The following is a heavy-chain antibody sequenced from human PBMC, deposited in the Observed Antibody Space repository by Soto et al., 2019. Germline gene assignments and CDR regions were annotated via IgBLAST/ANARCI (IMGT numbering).Heavy chain of an antibody. V-gene: IGHV1-69*13. CDR2: IIPIFGTA. Sequence: ASVKVSCKASGGTFSSYAISWVRQAPGQGLEWMGGIIPIFGTANYAQKFQGRVTITADESTSTAYMELSSLRSEDTAVYYCAVRGVTNSPRLTYYYGMDVWGQGTTVTVSS. CDR1: GGTFSSYA. J-gene: IGHJ6*02. CDR3: AVRGVTNSPRLTYYYGMDV. D-gene: IGHD3-10*01.